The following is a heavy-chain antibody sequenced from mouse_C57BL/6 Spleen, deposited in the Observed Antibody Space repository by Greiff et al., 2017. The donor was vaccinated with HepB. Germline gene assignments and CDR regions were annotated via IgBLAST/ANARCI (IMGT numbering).Heavy chain of an antibody. CDR3: ARGDPFAY. CDR2: INPYNGGT. CDR1: GYTFTDYY. Sequence: VQLKESGPVLVKPGASVKMSCKASGYTFTDYYMNWVKQSHGKSLEWIGVINPYNGGTSYNQKFKGKATLTVDKSSSTAYMELNSLTSEDSAVYYCARGDPFAYWGQGTLVTVSA. J-gene: IGHJ3*01. V-gene: IGHV1-19*01.